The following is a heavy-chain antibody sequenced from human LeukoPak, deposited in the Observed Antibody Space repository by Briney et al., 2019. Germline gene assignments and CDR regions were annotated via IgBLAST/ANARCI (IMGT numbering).Heavy chain of an antibody. Sequence: SETLSLTCTVSGGSISSGDYYWSWIRQPPGRGLEWIGYIYYSGSTNYNASLKSRVTISVDTSKNQFSLKLSSVTAADTAVYYCARDKGYYDGSGYLKAFDIWGQGTMVTVSS. CDR1: GGSISSGDYY. CDR2: IYYSGST. V-gene: IGHV4-61*08. CDR3: ARDKGYYDGSGYLKAFDI. D-gene: IGHD3-22*01. J-gene: IGHJ3*02.